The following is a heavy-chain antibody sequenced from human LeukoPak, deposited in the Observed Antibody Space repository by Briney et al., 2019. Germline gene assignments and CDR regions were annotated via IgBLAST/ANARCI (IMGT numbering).Heavy chain of an antibody. CDR1: GATFSSSA. CDR3: ARDDASATMGFDS. J-gene: IGHJ5*01. V-gene: IGHV1-69*05. CDR2: AIPILGST. D-gene: IGHD1-26*01. Sequence: AASVKVSCKASGATFSSSAISWVRQAPGQGLEWVGGAIPILGSTKYAQKFQDRVSITTDESTSTAYMELSSLRSVDTAVYYCARDDASATMGFDSWGQGTLVTVSS.